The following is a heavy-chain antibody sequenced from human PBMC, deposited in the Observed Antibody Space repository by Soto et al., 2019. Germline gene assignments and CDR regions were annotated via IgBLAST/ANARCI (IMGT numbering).Heavy chain of an antibody. J-gene: IGHJ4*02. CDR1: GFIFSNYA. CDR3: ARRFYYDTGSFDY. Sequence: QVQLVESGGGVVQPGRPLRLSCAASGFIFSNYAFHWVRQAPGKGLEWVALMSFDGNNEYYADSVKGRFTISRDNSKNTVYLQMNSLRADDTAVYYCARRFYYDTGSFDYWGQGTLVTV. CDR2: MSFDGNNE. D-gene: IGHD3-22*01. V-gene: IGHV3-30*01.